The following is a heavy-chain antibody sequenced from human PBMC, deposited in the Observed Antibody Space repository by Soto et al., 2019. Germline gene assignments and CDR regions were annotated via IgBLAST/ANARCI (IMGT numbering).Heavy chain of an antibody. Sequence: SETLSLTCGVSGGSFDGYYWSWIRQSPGKGLEWIGEISGSGATNYNPALESRVSLSLDTSKNQFSLKLDSVTASDTAVYYCAKLWRHWGQGTLVTTSS. D-gene: IGHD2-21*01. CDR1: GGSFDGYY. CDR2: ISGSGAT. V-gene: IGHV4-34*01. J-gene: IGHJ4*02. CDR3: AKLWRH.